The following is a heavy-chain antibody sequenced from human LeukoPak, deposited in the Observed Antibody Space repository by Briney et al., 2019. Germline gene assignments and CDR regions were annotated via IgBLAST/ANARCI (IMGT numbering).Heavy chain of an antibody. J-gene: IGHJ4*02. D-gene: IGHD2-8*01. CDR2: ISDRGTTI. CDR1: GFTFSSYE. V-gene: IGHV3-48*03. CDR3: ASRMAYAISPDY. Sequence: PGGSLRLSCAASGFTFSSYEMNWVRQAPGKGLEWVSYISDRGTTIYYADSVKGRFTISRDNARESLYLQMNSLRAEDTAVYYCASRMAYAISPDYWGQGTLVTVSS.